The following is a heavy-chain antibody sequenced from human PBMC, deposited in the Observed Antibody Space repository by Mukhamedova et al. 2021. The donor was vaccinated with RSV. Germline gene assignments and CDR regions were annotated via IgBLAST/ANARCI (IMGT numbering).Heavy chain of an antibody. Sequence: GPEWLGRIKSNADGGTIDYAAPVKGRLTISRDDSKNTLYLQMNSLKTEDTASYSCATKITGTSSRSGSDYYYYMDVWGQGTTVTDS. D-gene: IGHD3-10*01. CDR2: IKSNADGGTI. J-gene: IGHJ6*02. CDR3: ATKITGTSSRSGSDYYYYMDV. V-gene: IGHV3-15*01.